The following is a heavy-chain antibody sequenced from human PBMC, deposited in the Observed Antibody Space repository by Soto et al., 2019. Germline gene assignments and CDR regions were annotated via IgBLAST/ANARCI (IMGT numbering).Heavy chain of an antibody. V-gene: IGHV4-4*02. Sequence: VQLQESGPGLVKPSGTLSLTCTVSGGSISTTNWWSWVRQSPGKGLEWIGEILHIGSTNYNPSLKIRVTISIDKSKSQFSLRLSSVTAADTAVYYCASGFDSDGLYNGGHPWGQGTLVSVSS. CDR3: ASGFDSDGLYNGGHP. D-gene: IGHD3-22*01. CDR2: ILHIGST. J-gene: IGHJ5*02. CDR1: GGSISTTNW.